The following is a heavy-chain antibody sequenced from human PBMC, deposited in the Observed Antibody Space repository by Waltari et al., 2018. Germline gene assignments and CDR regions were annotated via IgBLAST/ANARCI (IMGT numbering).Heavy chain of an antibody. CDR3: ASYTNEYSSWFDP. CDR1: GGSISSGSYY. Sequence: QVQLQESGPGLVKPSQTLSLTCTVSGGSISSGSYYWSWIRQPAGKGLEWIGRIYTSGSTNYNPSLKSRVTISVDTSKNQFSLKLSSVTAADTAVYYCASYTNEYSSWFDPWGQGTLVTVSS. J-gene: IGHJ5*02. CDR2: IYTSGST. V-gene: IGHV4-61*02. D-gene: IGHD6-6*01.